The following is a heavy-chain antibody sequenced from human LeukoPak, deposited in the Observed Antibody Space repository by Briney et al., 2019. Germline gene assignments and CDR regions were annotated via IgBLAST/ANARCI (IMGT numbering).Heavy chain of an antibody. Sequence: GESLKISCKGSGYSFTSYWIGWVRPMPGKGLEWMGIIYPGDSDTRYSPSFQGQVTISADKSISTAYLQWSSLKASDTAMYYCARQLDRSGWYPVDYWGQGTLVAVSS. CDR3: ARQLDRSGWYPVDY. D-gene: IGHD6-19*01. CDR2: IYPGDSDT. CDR1: GYSFTSYW. V-gene: IGHV5-51*01. J-gene: IGHJ4*02.